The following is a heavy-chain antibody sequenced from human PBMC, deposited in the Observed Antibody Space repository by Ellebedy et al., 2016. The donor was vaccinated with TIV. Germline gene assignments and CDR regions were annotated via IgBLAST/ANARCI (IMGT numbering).Heavy chain of an antibody. Sequence: AASVKVSCKASGGTFSSYAISWVRQVPGQGLEWMGRIIPILGIANYAQKFQGRVTITADKSTSTAYMALSSMRSEDTAVYYCARGDNTFYAYSGSSDFDYWGQGTLVTVSS. J-gene: IGHJ4*02. CDR3: ARGDNTFYAYSGSSDFDY. CDR2: IIPILGIA. V-gene: IGHV1-69*04. CDR1: GGTFSSYA. D-gene: IGHD1-26*01.